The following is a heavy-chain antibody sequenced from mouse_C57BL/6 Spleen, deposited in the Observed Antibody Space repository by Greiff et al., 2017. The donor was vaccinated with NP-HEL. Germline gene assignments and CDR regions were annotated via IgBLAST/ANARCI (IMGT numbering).Heavy chain of an antibody. V-gene: IGHV1-55*01. CDR2: IYPGSGST. J-gene: IGHJ2*01. Sequence: VQLQQPGAELVKPGASVKMSCKASGYTFTSYWITWVKQRPGQGLEWIGDIYPGSGSTNYNEKFKSKATLTVDTSSSTAYMQLSSLTSEDSAVYYCARSGYGSSYGGYWGQGTTLTVSS. D-gene: IGHD1-1*01. CDR3: ARSGYGSSYGGY. CDR1: GYTFTSYW.